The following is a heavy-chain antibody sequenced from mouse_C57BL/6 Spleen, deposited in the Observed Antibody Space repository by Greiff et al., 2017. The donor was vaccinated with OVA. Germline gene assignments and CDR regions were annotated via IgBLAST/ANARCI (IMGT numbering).Heavy chain of an antibody. D-gene: IGHD2-4*01. J-gene: IGHJ3*01. CDR1: GYTFTSYW. CDR3: ARDIDYDGWFAY. Sequence: QVQLKQSGAELVRPGSSVKLSCKASGYTFTSYWMHWVKQRPIQGLEWIGNIDPSDSETHYNQKFKDKATLTVDKSSSTAYMQLSSLTSEDSAVYYGARDIDYDGWFAYWGQGTLVTVSA. V-gene: IGHV1-52*01. CDR2: IDPSDSET.